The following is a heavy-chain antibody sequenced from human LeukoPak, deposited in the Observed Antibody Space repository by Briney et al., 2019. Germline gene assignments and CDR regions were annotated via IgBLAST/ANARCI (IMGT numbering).Heavy chain of an antibody. V-gene: IGHV3-13*01. J-gene: IGHJ4*02. CDR1: GFTFSSYD. Sequence: GGSLRLSCAASGFTFSSYDMHWVRQATGKGLEWVSAIGTAGDTYYPGSVKGRFTISRENAKNSLYLQMNSLRAGDTAVYYCARASIAAAGTGFDYWGQGTLVTVSS. CDR3: ARASIAAAGTGFDY. CDR2: IGTAGDT. D-gene: IGHD6-13*01.